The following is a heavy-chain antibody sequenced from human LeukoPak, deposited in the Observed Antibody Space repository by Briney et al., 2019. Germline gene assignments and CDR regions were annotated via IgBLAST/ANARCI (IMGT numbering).Heavy chain of an antibody. J-gene: IGHJ6*03. CDR3: ARGRSIVATTLDYYYYMDV. CDR2: ISAYNGNT. CDR1: GYTFTSYV. D-gene: IGHD5-12*01. Sequence: ASVKVSCKASGYTFTSYVISWVRPAPGQGLEWMGWISAYNGNTNYAQKLQGRVTMTTDTSTTTAYMELRSLRSDDTAVYYCARGRSIVATTLDYYYYMDVWGKGTTVTVS. V-gene: IGHV1-18*01.